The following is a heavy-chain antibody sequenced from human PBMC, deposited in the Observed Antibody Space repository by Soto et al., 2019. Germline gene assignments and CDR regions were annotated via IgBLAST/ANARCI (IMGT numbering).Heavy chain of an antibody. CDR3: ARGLGVLGYCSGGSCYKSRDYYGMDV. J-gene: IGHJ6*02. Sequence: SETLSLTCAVYGGSFSGYYWSWIRQPPGKGLEWIGEINHSGSTNYNPSLKSRVTISVDTSKNQFSLKLNSVTAADTAVYYCARGLGVLGYCSGGSCYKSRDYYGMDVWGQGTKVTVSS. D-gene: IGHD2-15*01. CDR2: INHSGST. V-gene: IGHV4-34*01. CDR1: GGSFSGYY.